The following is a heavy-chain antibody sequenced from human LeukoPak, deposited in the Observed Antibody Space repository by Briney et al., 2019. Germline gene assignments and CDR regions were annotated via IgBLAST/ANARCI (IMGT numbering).Heavy chain of an antibody. D-gene: IGHD3-10*01. CDR1: GFIFEDNG. Sequence: PGGSLRLSCAASGFIFEDNGMSWVRQAPGKGLEWVSGINWNGETTGYVDSVKGRFTISRDNAKNSLYLQMNSLRVEDTALYYCATHSYYYGSGSYPHYLDYWGQGTVVTVSS. J-gene: IGHJ4*02. CDR2: INWNGETT. V-gene: IGHV3-20*04. CDR3: ATHSYYYGSGSYPHYLDY.